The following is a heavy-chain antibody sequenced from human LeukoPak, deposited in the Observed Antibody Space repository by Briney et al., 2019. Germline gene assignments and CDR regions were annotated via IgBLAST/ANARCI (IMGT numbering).Heavy chain of an antibody. CDR2: ISSSSSYI. CDR1: RFTFSTYT. J-gene: IGHJ6*02. CDR3: ARGRGYGMDV. V-gene: IGHV3-21*04. Sequence: GALRLSCAASRFTFSTYTMNWVRQAPGKGLEWVSSISSSSSYIYYADSVKGRFTISRDNSKNTLYLQMNSLRAEDTAVYYCARGRGYGMDVWGQGTTVTVSS.